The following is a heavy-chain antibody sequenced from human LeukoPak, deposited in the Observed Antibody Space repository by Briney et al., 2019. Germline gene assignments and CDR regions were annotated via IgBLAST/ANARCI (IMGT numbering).Heavy chain of an antibody. V-gene: IGHV3-23*01. CDR3: ARSIAVAGTMDY. D-gene: IGHD6-19*01. CDR1: GVTFSNYY. CDR2: ISGSGDTT. J-gene: IGHJ4*02. Sequence: GGTLRLSCVASGVTFSNYYIAWVRQAPGKGLEWVSTISGSGDTTYYADSVKGRFTISRDNSKNTLYLQMNSLRAEDTAVYYCARSIAVAGTMDYWGQGTLVTVSS.